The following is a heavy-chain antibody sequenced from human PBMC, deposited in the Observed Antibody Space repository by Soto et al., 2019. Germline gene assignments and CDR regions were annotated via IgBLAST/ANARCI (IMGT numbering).Heavy chain of an antibody. Sequence: ESVKISFKGSGYTFTNYWIGWVRQMPGKGLEWMGIIYPGDSDTKYNPSFQGQVTISADKSITTTYLQWSSLKASGTAIYYCAASIFYYGMDVWGQGTTVTVSS. CDR1: GYTFTNYW. V-gene: IGHV5-51*01. J-gene: IGHJ6*02. CDR2: IYPGDSDT. CDR3: AASIFYYGMDV.